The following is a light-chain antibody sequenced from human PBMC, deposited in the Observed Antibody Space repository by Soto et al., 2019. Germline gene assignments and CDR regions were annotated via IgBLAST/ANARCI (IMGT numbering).Light chain of an antibody. CDR3: QYYNNWPPEYT. CDR2: AAS. Sequence: EIVMTQSPATLSVSPGGRVTLSCRASQSVGSDLAWYQQKPGQAPRLLIFAASARATGIPARFSGSGSGTEFTLTISSLQSEDFALYYCQYYNNWPPEYTFGQGTKLEIK. V-gene: IGKV3-15*01. CDR1: QSVGSD. J-gene: IGKJ2*01.